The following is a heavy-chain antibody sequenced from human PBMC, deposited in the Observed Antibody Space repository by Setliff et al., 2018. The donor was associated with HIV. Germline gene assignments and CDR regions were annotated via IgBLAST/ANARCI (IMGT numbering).Heavy chain of an antibody. Sequence: SETLSLTCAVSGYSISSGYYWGWIRQPPGKGLEWIGSIYHSGSTYYNPSLKSRVTISVDTSRNQFSLKLSSVTAADTAVYYCAREGTVGDYYDSSGYYYVGVTNWFDPWGQGTLVTVSS. CDR1: GYSISSGYY. CDR2: IYHSGST. V-gene: IGHV4-38-2*02. J-gene: IGHJ5*02. CDR3: AREGTVGDYYDSSGYYYVGVTNWFDP. D-gene: IGHD3-22*01.